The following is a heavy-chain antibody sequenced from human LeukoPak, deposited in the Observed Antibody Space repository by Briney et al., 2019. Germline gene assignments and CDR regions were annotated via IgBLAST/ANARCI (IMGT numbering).Heavy chain of an antibody. CDR1: GFTVSSNY. J-gene: IGHJ4*02. CDR3: AREVTRMGYYYFDY. CDR2: IYSGGST. D-gene: IGHD3-22*01. V-gene: IGHV3-53*05. Sequence: GGSLRLSCAASGFTVSSNYMSWVRQAPGKGLEWVSVIYSGGSTYYADSVKGRFTISRDNSKNTLYLQMNSLSAEDAAVYYCAREVTRMGYYYFDYWGQGTLVTVS.